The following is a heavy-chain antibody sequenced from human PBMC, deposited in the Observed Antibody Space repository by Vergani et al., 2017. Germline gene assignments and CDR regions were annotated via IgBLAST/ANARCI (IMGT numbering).Heavy chain of an antibody. CDR2: IYSNGSA. CDR1: SGSVSNYY. V-gene: IGHV4-59*02. CDR3: AGFPHDY. J-gene: IGHJ4*02. Sequence: VQLKESGPGLVKPSETLSLTCTVSSGSVSNYYWSWIRQPPGKGLGWIWYIYSNGSAKYNPSVKSRVTMSVDTSRNRFYLELTSLTAADTAVYYCAGFPHDYWCQGTLVTVSS.